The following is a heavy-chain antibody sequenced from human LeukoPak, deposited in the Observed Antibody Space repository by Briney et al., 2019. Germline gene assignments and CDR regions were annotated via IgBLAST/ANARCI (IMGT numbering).Heavy chain of an antibody. V-gene: IGHV4-59*08. CDR1: GGSISSYY. CDR3: ARVIVVVPADSNWFDP. Sequence: SETLSLTCTVSGGSISSYYWSWIRQPPGKGLEWIGYIYYSGSTNYNPSLKSRVTISVDTSKNQFSLKLSSVTAADTAVYYCARVIVVVPADSNWFDPWGQGTLVTVSS. CDR2: IYYSGST. D-gene: IGHD2-2*01. J-gene: IGHJ5*02.